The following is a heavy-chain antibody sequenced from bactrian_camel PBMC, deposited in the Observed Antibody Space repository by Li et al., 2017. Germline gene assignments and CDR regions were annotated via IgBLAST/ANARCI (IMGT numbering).Heavy chain of an antibody. CDR1: GHSRGSNC. CDR3: ATLSCRRGLQTMSPLHNQ. D-gene: IGHD1*01. Sequence: HVQLVESGGGSVQAGGSLRLSCVVSGHSRGSNCVGWFRLPPGRAPAEREGIAAIRNSGGETWYHDSVKGRFTISKDSAKNTLYLRMISLKPEDTAMYYCATLSCRRGLQTMSPLHNQWGQGTQVTVS. V-gene: IGHV3S45*01. CDR2: IRNSGGET. J-gene: IGHJ4*01.